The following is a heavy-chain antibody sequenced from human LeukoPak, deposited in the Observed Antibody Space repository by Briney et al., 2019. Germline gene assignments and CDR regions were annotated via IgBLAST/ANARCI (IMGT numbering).Heavy chain of an antibody. Sequence: SETLSLTCTVSGVSVTTCYWSWIRQPPGKGLEWIGYIHYSGTTNYNPSLKSRVTMSVDTSKDQFSLKLSSVTAADTAVYYCTRGTVTTYYFDSWGQGTLVTVSS. J-gene: IGHJ4*02. CDR3: TRGTVTTYYFDS. D-gene: IGHD4-4*01. CDR2: IHYSGTT. CDR1: GVSVTTCY. V-gene: IGHV4-59*08.